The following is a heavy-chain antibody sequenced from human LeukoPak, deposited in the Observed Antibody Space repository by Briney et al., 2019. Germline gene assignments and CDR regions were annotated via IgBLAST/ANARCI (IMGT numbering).Heavy chain of an antibody. CDR1: GFTFSSYW. V-gene: IGHV3-7*03. CDR3: ARVIVVVVAAIGYFDY. CDR2: IKQDGSEK. Sequence: GGSLRLSCAASGFTFSSYWMSWVRQAPGKGLEWVANIKQDGSEKYYVDSVKGRFTISRDNAKNSLYLQMNSLRAVDTAVYYCARVIVVVVAAIGYFDYWGQGTLVTVSS. J-gene: IGHJ4*02. D-gene: IGHD2-15*01.